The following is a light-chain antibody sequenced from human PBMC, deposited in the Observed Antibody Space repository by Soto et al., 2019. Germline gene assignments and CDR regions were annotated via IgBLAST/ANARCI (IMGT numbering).Light chain of an antibody. Sequence: QSVLTQPPSASGSPGQSVAISCTGTSSDVGSYNYVSWYQQHPGKAPKLMVYDVSQRPSGVPDRFSGSKSGNTASLTVPGLQAEDEADYYCSSYTGTHIVFGTGTKLTVL. CDR3: SSYTGTHIV. CDR2: DVS. V-gene: IGLV2-8*01. J-gene: IGLJ1*01. CDR1: SSDVGSYNY.